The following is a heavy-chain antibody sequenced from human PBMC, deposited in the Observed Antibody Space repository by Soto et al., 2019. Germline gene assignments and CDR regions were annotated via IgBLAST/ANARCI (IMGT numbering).Heavy chain of an antibody. CDR1: GGSISNSNYC. CDR3: ERHSIWLLLSDY. Sequence: PSETLSLTSNFSGGSISNSNYCWGWIRQPPGKGLEWIGSIYYTGNTYYNPSLKSRVTISVDTSKNQFSLKLDSVTAADTAVYFCERHSIWLLLSDYWGQGSLVTVSS. J-gene: IGHJ4*02. V-gene: IGHV4-39*01. D-gene: IGHD3-22*01. CDR2: IYYTGNT.